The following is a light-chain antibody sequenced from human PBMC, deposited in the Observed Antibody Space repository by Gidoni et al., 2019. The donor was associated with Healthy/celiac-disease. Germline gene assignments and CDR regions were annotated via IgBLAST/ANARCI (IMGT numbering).Light chain of an antibody. J-gene: IGKJ1*01. CDR2: AAS. CDR1: QGISNS. V-gene: IGKV1-NL1*01. CDR3: QQYYSTPRT. Sequence: DIQMTQSPSSLSASVGDRVTITCRASQGISNSLAWYQQKPGKAPKLLLYAASRFESGVPSRFSGSGSGTDYTLTINSLQPEDFATYYCQQYYSTPRTFGQGTKVEIK.